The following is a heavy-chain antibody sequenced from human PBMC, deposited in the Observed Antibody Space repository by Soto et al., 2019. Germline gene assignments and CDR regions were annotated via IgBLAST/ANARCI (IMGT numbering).Heavy chain of an antibody. Sequence: PSETLSLTCSVSGGSISSSFWSWIRQPPGKELEWIGYISYSGSTTYNPSLKSRITLSVDTSKNQFSLRVASVTAADTAVYYCARGHRAMEYYYYYGMDVWGQGTTVTVSS. CDR1: GGSISSSF. CDR2: ISYSGST. D-gene: IGHD5-18*01. V-gene: IGHV4-59*01. J-gene: IGHJ6*02. CDR3: ARGHRAMEYYYYYGMDV.